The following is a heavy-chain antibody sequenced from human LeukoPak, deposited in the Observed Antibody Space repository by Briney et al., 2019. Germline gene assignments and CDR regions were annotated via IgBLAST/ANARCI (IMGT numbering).Heavy chain of an antibody. CDR1: GFTFSSYN. J-gene: IGHJ3*02. CDR3: ARDCGSHDAFDI. V-gene: IGHV3-21*01. Sequence: GGSLRLSCAASGFTFSSYNMNWVRQAPGKGLEWVSSISRSGSYIYYADSVKGRFTISRDNAKNSLFLQINSLRAEDTAVFYCARDCGSHDAFDIRGQGTMVTVSS. D-gene: IGHD1-26*01. CDR2: ISRSGSYI.